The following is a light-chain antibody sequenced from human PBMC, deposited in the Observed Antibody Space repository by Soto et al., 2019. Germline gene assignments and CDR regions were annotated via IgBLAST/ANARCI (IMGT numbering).Light chain of an antibody. V-gene: IGKV1-39*01. Sequence: DIQMTQSPSSLSASVGDRVTNTCRASQSISSYLNWYQQKPGKAPKLLIYAASSLQSGVPSRFNGSGSGTDFTLTISSLQPEDFATYYCQQSYSTPRTFGQGTKLEI. CDR2: AAS. CDR1: QSISSY. J-gene: IGKJ2*01. CDR3: QQSYSTPRT.